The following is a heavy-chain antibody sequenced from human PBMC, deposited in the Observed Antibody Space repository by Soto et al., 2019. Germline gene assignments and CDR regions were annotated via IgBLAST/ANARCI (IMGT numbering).Heavy chain of an antibody. CDR3: AKVPRFATDY. CDR2: ISGGGGTT. J-gene: IGHJ4*02. Sequence: GGSLRLSCAASGFTFSSYSMNWVRQAPGTGLEWVSGISGGGGTTYYADSVKGRFTISRDNSKNTLYLQMNSLRAEDTAVYYCAKVPRFATDYWGQGTLVTVSS. D-gene: IGHD3-3*01. CDR1: GFTFSSYS. V-gene: IGHV3-23*01.